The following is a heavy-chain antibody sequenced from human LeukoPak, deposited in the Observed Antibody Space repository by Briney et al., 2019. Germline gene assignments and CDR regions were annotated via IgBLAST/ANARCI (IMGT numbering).Heavy chain of an antibody. CDR2: IKEDGSEK. V-gene: IGHV3-7*01. Sequence: PGGSLRLSCAASGFTFSSHWMSWVRQAPGKELEWVANIKEDGSEKYYVDSVKGRFTISRDNAKNSLYLQMNSLRVEDTAVYYCARDRWDIVVVPAAFNFDFWGQGTLVTVSS. J-gene: IGHJ4*02. CDR1: GFTFSSHW. CDR3: ARDRWDIVVVPAAFNFDF. D-gene: IGHD2-2*01.